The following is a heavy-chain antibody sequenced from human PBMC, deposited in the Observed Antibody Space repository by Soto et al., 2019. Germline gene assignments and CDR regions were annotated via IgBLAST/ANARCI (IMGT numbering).Heavy chain of an antibody. J-gene: IGHJ4*02. CDR3: AKDSNKYSSSLRGRYFDY. D-gene: IGHD4-4*01. CDR2: ISGGGHNT. Sequence: GGSLRLSCAASGFTLSSYVMTWVRQAPGKGLEWVSSISGGGHNTYYADSVKGRFTISRDNSKSTLLLQMNSLGAEDTAVYYCAKDSNKYSSSLRGRYFDYWGQGIGVTVSS. V-gene: IGHV3-23*01. CDR1: GFTLSSYV.